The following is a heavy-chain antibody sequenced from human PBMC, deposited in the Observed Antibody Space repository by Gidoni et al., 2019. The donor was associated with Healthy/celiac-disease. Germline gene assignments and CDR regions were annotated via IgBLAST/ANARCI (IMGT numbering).Heavy chain of an antibody. CDR2: INPNSGGT. D-gene: IGHD3-3*01. CDR1: GYTFTGYY. V-gene: IGHV1-2*04. J-gene: IGHJ6*04. CDR3: ARVPIFGANHGMDV. Sequence: QVQLVQSGAEVKKPGASVKVSCKASGYTFTGYYMHWGRQAPGQGLEWMGWINPNSGGTNYAQKFQGWVPMTRDTSISKAYMELSRLRSDDTAVYYCARVPIFGANHGMDVWGKGTTVTVSS.